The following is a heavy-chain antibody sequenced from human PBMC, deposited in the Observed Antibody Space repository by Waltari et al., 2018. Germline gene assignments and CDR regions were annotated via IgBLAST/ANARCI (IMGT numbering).Heavy chain of an antibody. CDR3: ARGLPPYYYGSGKYGMDV. V-gene: IGHV4-34*01. CDR1: GGSFSGFY. CDR2: INHSGST. D-gene: IGHD3-10*01. J-gene: IGHJ6*02. Sequence: QVQLQQWGAGLLKPSETLSLTCAVYGGSFSGFYWSWIRQPPGKGLEWIGEINHSGSTNYNPSLKSRVAISVDTSKNQFSLKLSSVTAADTAVYYCARGLPPYYYGSGKYGMDVWGQGTTVTVSS.